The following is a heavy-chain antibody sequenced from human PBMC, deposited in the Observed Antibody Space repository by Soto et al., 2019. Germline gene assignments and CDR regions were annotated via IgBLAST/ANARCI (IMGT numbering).Heavy chain of an antibody. Sequence: QVQLVQSGAEVKKPGASVKVSCKASGYTFTSYDINWVRQATGQGLEWMGWMNPNSGNTGYAQKFQGRVTMTRNTPITPAYLELSSLRSKEKAVYYCARGRKGYSSGWYGGGDYWGQGTLVTVSS. J-gene: IGHJ4*02. V-gene: IGHV1-8*01. CDR1: GYTFTSYD. CDR3: ARGRKGYSSGWYGGGDY. CDR2: MNPNSGNT. D-gene: IGHD6-19*01.